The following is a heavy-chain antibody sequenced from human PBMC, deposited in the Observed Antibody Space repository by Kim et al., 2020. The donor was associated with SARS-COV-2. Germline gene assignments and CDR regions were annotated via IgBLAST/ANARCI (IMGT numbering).Heavy chain of an antibody. CDR3: ARDMAAAGYFDY. D-gene: IGHD6-13*01. V-gene: IGHV3-13*01. J-gene: IGHJ4*02. CDR1: GFTFSSYD. CDR2: IGTAGDT. Sequence: GGSLRLSCAASGFTFSSYDMHWVRQATGKGLEWVSAIGTAGDTYYPGSVKGRFTISRENAKNSLYLQMNRLRAGDTAVYYCARDMAAAGYFDYWGQGTLVTVSS.